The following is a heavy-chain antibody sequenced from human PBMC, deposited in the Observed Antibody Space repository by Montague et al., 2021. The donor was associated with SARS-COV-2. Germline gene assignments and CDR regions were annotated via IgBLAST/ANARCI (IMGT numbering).Heavy chain of an antibody. CDR1: GGSFSDYY. Sequence: SETLSLTCSVSGGSFSDYYWTWIRQPPGKGLEWIGETTLRASANYNPSLKSRVSISVDTSKNQFSLQLSSVTAADTALYYCARVLGSGSYQFDYWGQGTLVTVSS. CDR3: ARVLGSGSYQFDY. V-gene: IGHV4-34*01. D-gene: IGHD1-26*01. J-gene: IGHJ4*02. CDR2: TTLRASA.